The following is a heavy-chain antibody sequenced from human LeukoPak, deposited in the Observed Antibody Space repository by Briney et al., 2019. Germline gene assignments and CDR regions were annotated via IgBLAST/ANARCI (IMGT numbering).Heavy chain of an antibody. D-gene: IGHD6-19*01. CDR1: GFNFTRYA. Sequence: GGSLRLSCAASGFNFTRYAMSWVRQAPGKGLEWVSGISTSGGHTYYADSVRGRFTISRDNSKNTLYLQINSLRAEDSALYYCAEVESAYSSVALDYWGQGTLVTVSS. J-gene: IGHJ4*02. V-gene: IGHV3-23*01. CDR2: ISTSGGHT. CDR3: AEVESAYSSVALDY.